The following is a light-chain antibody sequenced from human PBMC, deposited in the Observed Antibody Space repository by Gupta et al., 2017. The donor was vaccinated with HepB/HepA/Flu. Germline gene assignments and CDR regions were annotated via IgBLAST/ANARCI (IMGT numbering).Light chain of an antibody. CDR2: GAS. CDR1: QDISRW. Sequence: SQRTQSPSSVPASVRDRVTITCRASQDISRWLAWYQQKPGKAPKLLIYGASTLQSGVPSRFSGSGSGTDFTLTISGLQREDFATYFCQQGKSLPLTFGEGTKVEIK. V-gene: IGKV1-12*01. CDR3: QQGKSLPLT. J-gene: IGKJ4*01.